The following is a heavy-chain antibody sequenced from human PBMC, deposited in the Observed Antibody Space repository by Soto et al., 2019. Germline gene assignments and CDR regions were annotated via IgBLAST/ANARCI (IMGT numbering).Heavy chain of an antibody. CDR2: IFYSGST. V-gene: IGHV4-59*08. CDR1: GGSISSYY. Sequence: PSETLSLTCTVSGGSISSYYWSWIRQPPGKGLEWIGYIFYSGSTNYNPSLKSRVTISVDTSKNQFSLKLSSVTAADTAVYYCARLGWGITIFGVVSNDYYMDVWGKGTTVTVSS. CDR3: ARLGWGITIFGVVSNDYYMDV. J-gene: IGHJ6*03. D-gene: IGHD3-3*01.